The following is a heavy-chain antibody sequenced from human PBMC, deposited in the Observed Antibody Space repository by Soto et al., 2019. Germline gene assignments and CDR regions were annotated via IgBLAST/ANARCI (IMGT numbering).Heavy chain of an antibody. D-gene: IGHD4-17*01. CDR3: ARGYDYGDYYYYGMDV. J-gene: IGHJ6*02. V-gene: IGHV4-39*07. CDR2: INHSGST. CDR1: GGSVNIGSYY. Sequence: SETLSLTCTVSGGSVNIGSYYWSWIRQPPGKGLEWIGEINHSGSTNYNPSLKSRVTISVDTSKNQFSLKLSSVTAADTAVYYCARGYDYGDYYYYGMDVWGQGTTVTVSS.